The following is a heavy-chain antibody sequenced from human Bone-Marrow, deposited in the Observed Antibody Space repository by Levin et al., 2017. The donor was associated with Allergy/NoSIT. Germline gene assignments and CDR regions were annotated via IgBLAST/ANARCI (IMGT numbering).Heavy chain of an antibody. CDR3: ARAGYCGGDCYPNYYYGMDV. J-gene: IGHJ6*02. V-gene: IGHV3-30-3*01. Sequence: LAGGSLRLSCAASGFTFSSYAMHWVRQAPGKGLEWVAVISYDGSNKYYADSVKGRFTISRDNSKNTLYLQMNSLRAEDTAVYYCARAGYCGGDCYPNYYYGMDVWGQGTTVTVSS. CDR1: GFTFSSYA. D-gene: IGHD2-21*02. CDR2: ISYDGSNK.